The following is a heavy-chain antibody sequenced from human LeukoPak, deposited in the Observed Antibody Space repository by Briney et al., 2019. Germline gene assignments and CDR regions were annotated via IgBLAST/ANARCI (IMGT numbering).Heavy chain of an antibody. D-gene: IGHD2-2*01. CDR1: GGSFSGYY. CDR2: INHSGST. CDR3: ARGRLGCCSSTSCSSRHYFDY. V-gene: IGHV4-34*01. Sequence: PSETLSLTCAVYGGSFSGYYWSWIRQPPGKGLEWIGEINHSGSTNYNPSLKSRVTISVDTSKNQFSLKLSSVTAADTAVYYCARGRLGCCSSTSCSSRHYFDYWGQGTLVTVSS. J-gene: IGHJ4*02.